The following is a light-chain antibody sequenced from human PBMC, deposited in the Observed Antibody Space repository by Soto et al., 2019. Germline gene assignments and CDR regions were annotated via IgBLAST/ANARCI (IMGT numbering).Light chain of an antibody. CDR1: SRDVGSYNL. J-gene: IGLJ2*01. V-gene: IGLV2-23*01. CDR3: CSYTGSSSPLV. Sequence: QSALTQPASVSGSPGQSITISCTGTSRDVGSYNLVSWYQQHPGKAPKLIIYEAVERPSGISNRFSGFKSGNTASLTISGLQDDDEAYYYCCSYTGSSSPLVLGGGTQLTVL. CDR2: EAV.